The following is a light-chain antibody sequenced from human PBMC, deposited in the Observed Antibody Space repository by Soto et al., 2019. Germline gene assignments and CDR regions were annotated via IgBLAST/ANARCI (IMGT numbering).Light chain of an antibody. V-gene: IGLV1-51*02. Sequence: QSVLTQLPSVSAAPGQKVTISCSGSSSNIGNNYVSWYQQLPGTAPKLLIYENNKRPSGIPDRFSGSKSGTSATLGITGLQTGDEAGYYCGTWDSSLSAFVFGTGTKLTVL. J-gene: IGLJ1*01. CDR2: ENN. CDR1: SSNIGNNY. CDR3: GTWDSSLSAFV.